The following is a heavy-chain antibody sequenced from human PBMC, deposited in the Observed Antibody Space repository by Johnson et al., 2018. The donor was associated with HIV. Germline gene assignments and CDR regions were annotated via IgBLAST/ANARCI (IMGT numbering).Heavy chain of an antibody. J-gene: IGHJ3*02. CDR3: AGEGRGAPHDAFDI. CDR2: ISYDGGNK. D-gene: IGHD2-15*01. Sequence: QVQLVESGGGVVQPGGSLRLSCAASGFTFSSYAMHWVRQAPGKGLEWVAVISYDGGNKYFAASVKGRFTISRDNSKNTLYLQMNSLRAEDTAVYYCAGEGRGAPHDAFDIWGQGTMVTVSS. CDR1: GFTFSSYA. V-gene: IGHV3-30*04.